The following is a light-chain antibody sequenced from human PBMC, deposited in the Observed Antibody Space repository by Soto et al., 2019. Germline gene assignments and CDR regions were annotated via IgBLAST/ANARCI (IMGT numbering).Light chain of an antibody. V-gene: IGLV2-14*03. CDR1: SSDVGHYNY. Sequence: QSVLTQPASVSGSPGQSITISCTGTSSDVGHYNYVSWYQQHPGNAPKLVIYDVSIRASGVSDRFSGSKSGNTASLTISGLQAEDGADYYCCSYTTTTSRVFGTGTKVTVL. J-gene: IGLJ1*01. CDR2: DVS. CDR3: CSYTTTTSRV.